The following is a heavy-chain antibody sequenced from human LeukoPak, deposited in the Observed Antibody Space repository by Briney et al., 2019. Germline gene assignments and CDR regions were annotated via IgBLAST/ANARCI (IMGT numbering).Heavy chain of an antibody. V-gene: IGHV5-51*01. CDR1: GYIFTSYW. D-gene: IGHD4-17*01. CDR2: IYPGDSDT. J-gene: IGHJ4*02. Sequence: GESLKISCKGSGYIFTSYWIGWVRQMPGKGLEWMGIIYPGDSDTRYSPSFQGQVTISADKSISTAYLQWSSLKASDTAMYYCARHSDDYGDYGVPDYWGQGTLVTVSS. CDR3: ARHSDDYGDYGVPDY.